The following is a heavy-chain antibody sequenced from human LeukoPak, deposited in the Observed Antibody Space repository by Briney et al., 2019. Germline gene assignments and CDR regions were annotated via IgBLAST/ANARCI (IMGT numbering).Heavy chain of an antibody. J-gene: IGHJ4*02. V-gene: IGHV4-31*03. CDR1: GGSISSGGYY. CDR2: IYYSGST. D-gene: IGHD6-13*01. CDR3: AREGVGSSSNHLDY. Sequence: PSETLSLTCTVSGGSISSGGYYWSWIRQHPGKGLEWIGYIYYSGSTYYNPSLKSRVTISVDTSKNQSSLKLSSVTAADTAVYYCAREGVGSSSNHLDYWGQGTLVTVSS.